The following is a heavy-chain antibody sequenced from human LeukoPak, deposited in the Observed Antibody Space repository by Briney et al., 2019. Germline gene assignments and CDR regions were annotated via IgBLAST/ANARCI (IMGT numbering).Heavy chain of an antibody. J-gene: IGHJ5*02. CDR2: IWYDGSNK. CDR3: ARDWGTMTGTYQLLPFDP. V-gene: IGHV3-33*01. Sequence: GRSLRLSCAASGFTFSSYGMHWVRQAPGKELEWVAVIWYDGSNKYYADSVKGRFTISRDNSKNTLYLQMNSLRAEDTAVYYCARDWGTMTGTYQLLPFDPWGQGTLVTVSS. D-gene: IGHD2-2*01. CDR1: GFTFSSYG.